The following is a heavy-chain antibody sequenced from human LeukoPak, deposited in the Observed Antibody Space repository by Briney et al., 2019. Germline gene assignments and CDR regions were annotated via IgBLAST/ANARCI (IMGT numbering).Heavy chain of an antibody. Sequence: GESLRLSCAASGFTFSNYAMSWVRQAPGKGLEWVSVIYSGGSTYYADSEKGRFTISRDNSRNTLYLQMNSLRADDTAVYYCARGKSYGDNDYWGQGTLVTVSS. CDR2: IYSGGST. J-gene: IGHJ4*02. D-gene: IGHD4-17*01. V-gene: IGHV3-53*01. CDR3: ARGKSYGDNDY. CDR1: GFTFSNYA.